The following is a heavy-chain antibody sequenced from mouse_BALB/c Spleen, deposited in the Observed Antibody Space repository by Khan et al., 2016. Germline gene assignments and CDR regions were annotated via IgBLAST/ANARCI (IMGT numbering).Heavy chain of an antibody. CDR2: TNPTNGRT. D-gene: IGHD1-1*01. CDR1: GYTFTSYW. CDR3: ARIKKIVATYFDY. J-gene: IGHJ2*01. V-gene: IGHV1S81*02. Sequence: QVQLQQSGADLVKAGASVKMSCKASGYTFTSYWMHWVKQRLGQGLEWFAETNPTNGRTYYNEKFKSKATLTVDKSSSTAYMLLSGPTFEDSAVYYCARIKKIVATYFDYWGQGTTLTVSS.